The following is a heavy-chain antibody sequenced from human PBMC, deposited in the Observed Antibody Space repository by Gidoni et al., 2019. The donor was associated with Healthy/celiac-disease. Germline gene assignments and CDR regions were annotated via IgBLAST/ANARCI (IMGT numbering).Heavy chain of an antibody. CDR3: ARAHIAIAVAGTLYFDY. J-gene: IGHJ4*02. CDR2: IYHSGST. Sequence: QVQLQESGPGLVKPSETLSLTCTVSDYSISSGYYWGWIRQPPEKGLEWIGSIYHSGSTYYNPSLKSRVTISVDTSKNQFSLKLSSVTAADTAVYYCARAHIAIAVAGTLYFDYWGQGTLVTVSS. V-gene: IGHV4-38-2*02. D-gene: IGHD6-19*01. CDR1: DYSISSGYY.